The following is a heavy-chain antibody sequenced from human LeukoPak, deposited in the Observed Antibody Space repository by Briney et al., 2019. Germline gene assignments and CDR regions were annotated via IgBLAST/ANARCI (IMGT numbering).Heavy chain of an antibody. CDR2: INPSGGST. J-gene: IGHJ4*02. D-gene: IGHD2-15*01. CDR1: GYTFTNYY. CDR3: ARSACSGDGCFLDY. Sequence: ASVKVSCKASGYTFTNYYIHWVRQAPGQGLEWMGIINPSGGSTSYAQKFQGRVTMTSDMSTNTLYMELSSLRSEDTAVYYCARSACSGDGCFLDYWGQGTLLTVSS. V-gene: IGHV1-46*01.